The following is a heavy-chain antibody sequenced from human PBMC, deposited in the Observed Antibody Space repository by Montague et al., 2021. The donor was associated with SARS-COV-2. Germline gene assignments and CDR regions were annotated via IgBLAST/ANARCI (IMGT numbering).Heavy chain of an antibody. Sequence: SETLSLTCTVSGGSISSSSYYWGWIRQPPGKGLEWIGSIYYSGSTYYNPSLKSRVTISVDASKNQFSLKLSSVTAADTAVYYCARGWGSWLYGMDVWGQGTTVTVSS. V-gene: IGHV4-39*07. CDR1: GGSISSSSYY. CDR3: ARGWGSWLYGMDV. D-gene: IGHD6-13*01. J-gene: IGHJ6*02. CDR2: IYYSGST.